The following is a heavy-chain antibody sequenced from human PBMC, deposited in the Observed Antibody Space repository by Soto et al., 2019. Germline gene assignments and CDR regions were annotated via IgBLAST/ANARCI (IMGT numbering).Heavy chain of an antibody. CDR3: AKGLIPYSSSWFYFDY. CDR2: ISWNSGII. D-gene: IGHD6-13*01. CDR1: GFTFDDYA. Sequence: GGSLRLSCAASGFTFDDYAMHWVRQAPGKGLEWVSGISWNSGIIVYADSVKGRFTISRDNAKNSLYLQMNSLRAEDTALYYCAKGLIPYSSSWFYFDYWGQGTLVTVSS. J-gene: IGHJ4*02. V-gene: IGHV3-9*01.